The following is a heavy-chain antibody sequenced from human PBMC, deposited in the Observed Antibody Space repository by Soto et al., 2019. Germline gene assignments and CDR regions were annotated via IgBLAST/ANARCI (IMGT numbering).Heavy chain of an antibody. J-gene: IGHJ5*02. CDR2: IYYSGST. Sequence: RSLTCTVSGGSISSSSYYWGWIRQPPGKGLEWIGSIYYSGSTYYNPSLKSRVTISVDTSKNQFSLKLSSVTAADTAVYYCARSGVEVRGVIVPGWFDPWGQGTLVTVSS. D-gene: IGHD3-10*01. CDR1: GGSISSSSYY. V-gene: IGHV4-39*01. CDR3: ARSGVEVRGVIVPGWFDP.